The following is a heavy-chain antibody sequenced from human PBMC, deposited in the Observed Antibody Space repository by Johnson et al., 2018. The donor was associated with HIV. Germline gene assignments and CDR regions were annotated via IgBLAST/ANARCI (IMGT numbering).Heavy chain of an antibody. Sequence: QVQLVESGGGVVQPGGSLRLSCAASGFKYAASGLAFSNYAVKWVSHTPGGDGGTSFADSVKGRFTISRDNSKNTLYLQMNSLRAEDTAVYYCARIDYSNYEEAFDIWGQGTMVTVSS. CDR3: ARIDYSNYEEAFDI. CDR2: TPGGDGGT. J-gene: IGHJ3*02. CDR1: GFKYA. V-gene: IGHV3-NL1*01. D-gene: IGHD4-11*01.